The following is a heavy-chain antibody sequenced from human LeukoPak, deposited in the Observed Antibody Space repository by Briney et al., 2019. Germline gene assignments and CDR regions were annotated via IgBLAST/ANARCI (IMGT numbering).Heavy chain of an antibody. J-gene: IGHJ4*02. CDR1: GGSIRRYY. Sequence: PSDTLSLTCSVSGGSIRRYYWSWIRQAPGKGLEGLGYIYYSGSTNYSPSLESRVNNSVGTSKNHVSLKLSSVPAAGTAVYYCARPDSIRGWTYFVYWGQGTLVTVSS. V-gene: IGHV4-59*07. D-gene: IGHD6-19*01. CDR2: IYYSGST. CDR3: ARPDSIRGWTYFVY.